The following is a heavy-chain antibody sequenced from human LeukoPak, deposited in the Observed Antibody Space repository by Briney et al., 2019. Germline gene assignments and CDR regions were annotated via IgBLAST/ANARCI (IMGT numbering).Heavy chain of an antibody. J-gene: IGHJ4*02. CDR2: IYYSGST. CDR1: GGSISSGGYY. CDR3: AAGYDYRTTFDY. V-gene: IGHV4-31*03. Sequence: PSQTLSLTCTVSGGSISSGGYYWSWIRQHPGKGLEWIGYIYYSGSTYYNPSLQSRVTISVDTSKNQFSLKLSSVTAADTAVYYCAAGYDYRTTFDYWGQGTLVTVSS. D-gene: IGHD5-12*01.